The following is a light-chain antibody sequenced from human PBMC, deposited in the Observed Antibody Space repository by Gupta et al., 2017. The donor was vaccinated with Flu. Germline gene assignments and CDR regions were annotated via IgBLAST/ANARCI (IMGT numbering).Light chain of an antibody. CDR3: QTWGTGMV. V-gene: IGLV4-69*01. J-gene: IGLJ2*01. CDR2: LNSDGSH. Sequence: QLVLTQSPSASASLGASVKLTCTLSSGHSSYAIAWHQQQPEKGPRYLMKLNSDGSHSKGDGIPDRFSGSSSGAERYLTISSRQSGDEADYYCQTWGTGMVFGGGTKLTVL. CDR1: SGHSSYA.